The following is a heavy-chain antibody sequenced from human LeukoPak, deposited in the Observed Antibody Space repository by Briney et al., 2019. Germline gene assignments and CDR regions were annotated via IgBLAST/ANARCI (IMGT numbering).Heavy chain of an antibody. Sequence: SETLSLTCTVSGDSISSYYWNWVRQPPGKGLEWIGYIYYSGSTNCNPSLKSRVTISIDTSKNQFSLKLRSVTAADTAVYYCAREVPIVRGLRWDYWGQGTLGTVSS. D-gene: IGHD3-10*01. V-gene: IGHV4-59*01. CDR3: AREVPIVRGLRWDY. J-gene: IGHJ4*02. CDR1: GDSISSYY. CDR2: IYYSGST.